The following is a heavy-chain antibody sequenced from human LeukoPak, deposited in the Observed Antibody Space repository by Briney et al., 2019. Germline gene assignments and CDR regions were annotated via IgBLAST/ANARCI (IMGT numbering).Heavy chain of an antibody. V-gene: IGHV4-4*09. CDR1: GGSISSYC. J-gene: IGHJ6*03. CDR2: IYTSGST. Sequence: SETLSLTCTVSGGSISSYCWSWIRQPPGKGLEWIGYIYTSGSTNYNPSLKSRVTISVDTSKNQFSLKLSSVTAADTAVYYCARGPRSYSSLSDYYYYYMDVWGKGTTVTVSS. CDR3: ARGPRSYSSLSDYYYYYMDV. D-gene: IGHD6-6*01.